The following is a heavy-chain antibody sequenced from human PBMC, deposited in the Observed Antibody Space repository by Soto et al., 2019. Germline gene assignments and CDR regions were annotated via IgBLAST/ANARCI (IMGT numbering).Heavy chain of an antibody. J-gene: IGHJ6*03. V-gene: IGHV3-33*01. CDR2: ICLDGSNK. CDR1: GFTFSSYG. CDR3: ARDEGRPLTFFMDV. D-gene: IGHD2-21*02. Sequence: QEQLVESGGGVVQPGRSLRLSCAASGFTFSSYGMYWVRQAPGRGLEWVATICLDGSNKNYADSVTGRFTISRDNPKNTLYLQMNSLTVDDTAVYYCARDEGRPLTFFMDVWGKGTTVTVSS.